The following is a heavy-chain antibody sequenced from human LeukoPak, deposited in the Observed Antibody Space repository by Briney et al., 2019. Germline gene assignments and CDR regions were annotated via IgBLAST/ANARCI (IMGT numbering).Heavy chain of an antibody. D-gene: IGHD6-19*01. CDR2: ISSSSSTI. J-gene: IGHJ4*02. Sequence: AGGSLRLSCAASGFTFSSYSMNWVRQAPGKGLEWVSYISSSSSTIYYADSVKGRFTIYRDNAKNSLYLQMNSLRAEDTAVYYCARTYSSGWDQFDYWGQGTLVTVSS. V-gene: IGHV3-48*01. CDR1: GFTFSSYS. CDR3: ARTYSSGWDQFDY.